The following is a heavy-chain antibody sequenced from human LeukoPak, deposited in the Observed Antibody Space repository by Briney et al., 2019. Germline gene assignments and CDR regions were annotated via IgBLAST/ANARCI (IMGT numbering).Heavy chain of an antibody. D-gene: IGHD3-10*01. CDR3: ARESEEPGVTLSDY. CDR2: ILTSGTT. V-gene: IGHV4-4*07. Sequence: PSETLSLTCTVSGVSISRHYWSWIRQPAGKGLEWIGRILTSGTTNYNPSLRSRLSMSVDTSKNQFSLRLSSVTAADTAVYFCARESEEPGVTLSDYWGQGTLVTVSS. J-gene: IGHJ4*02. CDR1: GVSISRHY.